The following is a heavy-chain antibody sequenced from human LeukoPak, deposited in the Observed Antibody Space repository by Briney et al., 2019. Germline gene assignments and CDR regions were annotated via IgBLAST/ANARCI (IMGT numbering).Heavy chain of an antibody. D-gene: IGHD2-21*02. CDR2: IKSKTEGGTI. V-gene: IGHV3-15*01. CDR3: TTAMVVTAILYFQH. CDR1: GFTFSNAW. J-gene: IGHJ1*01. Sequence: GGSLRLSCAVSGFTFSNAWMSWVRQAPGKGLEWVGRIKSKTEGGTIDYAAPVKDRFTISRDDSKNTLYLQMNSLKTEDTAVYYCTTAMVVTAILYFQHWGQGTLVTVSS.